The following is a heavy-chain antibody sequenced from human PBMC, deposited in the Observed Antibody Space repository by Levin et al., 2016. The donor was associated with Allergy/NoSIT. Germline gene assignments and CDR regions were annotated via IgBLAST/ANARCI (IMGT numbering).Heavy chain of an antibody. CDR3: ARRYYDSRGDGMDV. CDR2: IDPSDSYI. Sequence: GESLKISCKASGYTFTNYWINWVRQVPGKGLEWMARIDPSDSYINYNPSFQGHVTISADRSTSTAYLQWSSLKASDTAMYYCARRYYDSRGDGMDVWGQGTTVTVSS. D-gene: IGHD3-22*01. J-gene: IGHJ6*02. CDR1: GYTFTNYW. V-gene: IGHV5-10-1*01.